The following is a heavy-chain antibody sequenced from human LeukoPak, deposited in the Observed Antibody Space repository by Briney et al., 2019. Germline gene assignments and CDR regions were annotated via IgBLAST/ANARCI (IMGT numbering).Heavy chain of an antibody. V-gene: IGHV3-23*01. D-gene: IGHD2-15*01. CDR2: ISGSGGST. Sequence: PGGSLRLSCAASGFTVSSYAMSWVRQGPGKGLEWVSAISGSGGSTYYAASVKGRFTISRDNSKNTLYLQINSLRAEDTAVYYCAKLGSLVHSAFDYWGQGTLVTVSS. CDR1: GFTVSSYA. J-gene: IGHJ4*02. CDR3: AKLGSLVHSAFDY.